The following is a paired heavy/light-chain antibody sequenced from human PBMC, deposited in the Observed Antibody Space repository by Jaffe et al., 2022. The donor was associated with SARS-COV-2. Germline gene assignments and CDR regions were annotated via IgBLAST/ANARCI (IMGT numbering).Heavy chain of an antibody. CDR2: ISWDGGRI. CDR1: GFAFDDYA. CDR3: TKGDHYSSGSFTFDY. Sequence: EVQLVESGGGLVQPGRSLRLSCAASGFAFDDYAMHWVRQGPGKGLEWVSSISWDGGRIDYADSVKGRFTISRDNAKNSLYLQMNSLRTEDTAFYFCTKGDHYSSGSFTFDYWGQGTLVTVSS. V-gene: IGHV3-9*01. J-gene: IGHJ4*02. D-gene: IGHD3-10*01.
Light chain of an antibody. CDR3: QQYDNLPS. V-gene: IGKV1-33*01. J-gene: IGKJ5*01. CDR1: QDVRNY. Sequence: DIQMTQSPSSLSTSVGDRVTITCQASQDVRNYLNWYQQKPGKAPKLLIYDASNLRTGVPSRFSGSGSGTDFTFTISSLQPEDIATYYCQQYDNLPSFGQGTRLDIK. CDR2: DAS.